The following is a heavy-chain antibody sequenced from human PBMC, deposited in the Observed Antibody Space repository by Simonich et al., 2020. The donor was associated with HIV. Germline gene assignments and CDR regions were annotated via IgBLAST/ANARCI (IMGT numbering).Heavy chain of an antibody. Sequence: EVQLVESGGGLVQPGRSLRLSCAASGFTFDDYAMHWVRQAPGKGLEWVAYINQDGSEKTYVDSVKGRFTISRDNAKNSLSLQMNSLRDEDTALYYCAKDRSSAMVTYFDYWGQGTLVTVSS. CDR1: GFTFDDYA. J-gene: IGHJ4*02. CDR3: AKDRSSAMVTYFDY. V-gene: IGHV3-7*01. CDR2: INQDGSEK. D-gene: IGHD5-18*01.